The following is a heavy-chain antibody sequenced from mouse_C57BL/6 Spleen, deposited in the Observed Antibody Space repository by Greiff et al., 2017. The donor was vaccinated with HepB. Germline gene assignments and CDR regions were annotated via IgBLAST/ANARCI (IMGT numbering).Heavy chain of an antibody. D-gene: IGHD1-1*01. CDR3: TRGLITTVVARDY. CDR1: GYTFTDYE. Sequence: QVQLQQSGAELVRPGASVTLSCKASGYTFTDYEMHWVKQTPVHGLEWIGAIDPETGGTAYNQKFKGKAILTADKSSSTAYMELRSLTSEDSAVYYCTRGLITTVVARDYWGQGTTLTVSS. V-gene: IGHV1-15*01. CDR2: IDPETGGT. J-gene: IGHJ2*01.